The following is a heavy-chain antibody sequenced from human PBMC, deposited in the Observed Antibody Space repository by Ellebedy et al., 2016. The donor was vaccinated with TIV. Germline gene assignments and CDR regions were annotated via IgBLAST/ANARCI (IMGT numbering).Heavy chain of an antibody. CDR3: ARYEGIELADPDY. CDR2: IYPGDSDT. Sequence: GESLKISCKDRFTSYWIGWVRQMPGKGLEWMGLIYPGDSDTRYSPSFQGQVTISSDKSISTAYLQWGSLRASDTAMYYCARYEGIELADPDYWGQGTLVTVSS. V-gene: IGHV5-51*01. D-gene: IGHD2/OR15-2a*01. CDR1: RFTSYW. J-gene: IGHJ4*02.